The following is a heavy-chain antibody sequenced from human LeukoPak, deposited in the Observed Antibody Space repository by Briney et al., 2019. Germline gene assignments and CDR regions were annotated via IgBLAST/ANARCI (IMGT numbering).Heavy chain of an antibody. Sequence: GGSLRLSCAASGFTFSDYYMSWIRQAPGKGLEWVSYISSSGSTIYYADSVKGRFTISRDNAKNSLYLQMNSLRAEDTAVYYCARDTHYYDSSGYYHFDYWGQGTLVTVSS. CDR2: ISSSGSTI. D-gene: IGHD3-22*01. CDR1: GFTFSDYY. J-gene: IGHJ4*02. V-gene: IGHV3-11*01. CDR3: ARDTHYYDSSGYYHFDY.